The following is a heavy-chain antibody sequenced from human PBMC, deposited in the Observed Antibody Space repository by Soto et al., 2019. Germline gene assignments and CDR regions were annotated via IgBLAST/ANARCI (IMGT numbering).Heavy chain of an antibody. CDR1: DLTFSNTW. D-gene: IGHD6-13*01. CDR3: ATVGSITTAGTPFDY. V-gene: IGHV3-15*07. J-gene: IGHJ4*02. CDR2: IKSKIDGGTT. Sequence: PGGSLRLSCAASDLTFSNTWMNWVRQAPGKGLEWVGRIKSKIDGGTTDYAAPVKGRFTISRDDSKSTLYLQMNSLDPEDTAVYYCATVGSITTAGTPFDYWGQGTLVTVSS.